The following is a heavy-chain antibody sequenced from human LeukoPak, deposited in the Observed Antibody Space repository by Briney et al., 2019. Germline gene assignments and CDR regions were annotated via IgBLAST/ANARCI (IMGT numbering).Heavy chain of an antibody. Sequence: PSETLSLTCTVSGGTLSSGGYYWSWIRQPAGKGLEYLGRIHSSGSTNYNPSLTSRVTISRDTSKNHYSLKLSSVTVTDTAVYYCARDQTYSGSGIYTYFDYWGQGILVTVSS. CDR2: IHSSGST. V-gene: IGHV4-61*02. CDR3: ARDQTYSGSGIYTYFDY. J-gene: IGHJ4*02. D-gene: IGHD3-10*01. CDR1: GGTLSSGGYY.